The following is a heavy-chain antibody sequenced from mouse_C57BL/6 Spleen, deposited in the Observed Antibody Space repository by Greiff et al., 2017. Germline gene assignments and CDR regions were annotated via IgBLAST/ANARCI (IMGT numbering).Heavy chain of an antibody. J-gene: IGHJ2*01. CDR1: GFNINDYY. Sequence: VQLQQSGAELVKPGASVKLSCTASGFNINDYYMHWVKQRTEQGLEWVGRIDPEDGETKYAPKFPGKAPITSDTSSNTSYLQLSSLTSEDTAVYYCARTTYLRSYFDYWGQGTTLTVSS. D-gene: IGHD5-5*01. CDR2: IDPEDGET. CDR3: ARTTYLRSYFDY. V-gene: IGHV14-2*01.